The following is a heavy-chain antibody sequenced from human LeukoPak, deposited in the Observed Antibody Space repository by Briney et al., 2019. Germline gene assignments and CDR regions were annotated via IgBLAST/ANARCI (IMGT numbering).Heavy chain of an antibody. CDR2: IYSSGRT. CDR1: GGSISSYY. V-gene: IGHV4-4*07. CDR3: ARDGWTRSGYYYYYMDV. Sequence: PSETLSLTCTVSGGSISSYYWSWIRQPAGKGLEWIGRIYSSGRTNYNSSLESRVTISVDKSKNQSSLKLSSVTAADTAVYYCARDGWTRSGYYYYYMDVWGKGTTVTVSS. J-gene: IGHJ6*03. D-gene: IGHD3/OR15-3a*01.